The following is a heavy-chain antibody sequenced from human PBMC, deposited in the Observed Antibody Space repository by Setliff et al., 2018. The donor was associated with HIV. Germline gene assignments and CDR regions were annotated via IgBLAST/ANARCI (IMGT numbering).Heavy chain of an antibody. CDR2: IYYSGST. CDR3: ARGLRYFDWLLPFDY. V-gene: IGHV4-39*01. Sequence: PSETLSLTCTVSGGSISSSSYYWGWIRQPPGKGLEWIGSIYYSGSTYYNPSLKSRVTISVDTSKNQFSLKLSSVTAADTAVYYCARGLRYFDWLLPFDYWGQGTLVTVS. J-gene: IGHJ4*02. CDR1: GGSISSSSYY. D-gene: IGHD3-9*01.